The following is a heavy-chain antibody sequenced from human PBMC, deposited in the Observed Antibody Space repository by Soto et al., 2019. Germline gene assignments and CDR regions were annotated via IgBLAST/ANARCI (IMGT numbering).Heavy chain of an antibody. V-gene: IGHV3-30*18. J-gene: IGHJ5*02. D-gene: IGHD2-2*01. CDR1: GFTFSSYG. CDR3: AKDNCISTSCYRLYNWFDP. Sequence: QVQLVESGGGAVQPGRSLRLSCAASGFTFSSYGMHWVRQAPGKGLEWVAVISYGGSNKYYADSVKGRFTISRDNSKNTLYLQMNNLRAEDTAVYYCAKDNCISTSCYRLYNWFDPWGQGTLVTVSS. CDR2: ISYGGSNK.